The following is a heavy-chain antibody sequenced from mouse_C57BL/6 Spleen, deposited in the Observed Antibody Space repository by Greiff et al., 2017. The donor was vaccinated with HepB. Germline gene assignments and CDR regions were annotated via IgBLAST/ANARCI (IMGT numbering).Heavy chain of an antibody. CDR2: ISDGGSYT. CDR1: GFTFSSYA. CDR3: ARRVYYDDDGFAY. D-gene: IGHD2-4*01. J-gene: IGHJ3*01. V-gene: IGHV5-4*03. Sequence: DVTLVESGGGLVKPGGSLKLSCAASGFTFSSYAMSWVRQTPEKRLEWVATISDGGSYTYYPDTVKGRFTISRDNAKNNLYLQMSQLTAEDTAMYYGARRVYYDDDGFAYWGKGTPVTVAA.